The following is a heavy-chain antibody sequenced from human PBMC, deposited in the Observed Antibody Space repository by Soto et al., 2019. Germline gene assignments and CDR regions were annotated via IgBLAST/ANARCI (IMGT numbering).Heavy chain of an antibody. V-gene: IGHV1-18*04. CDR2: ISTYSDST. CDR3: VRGYSGSYNFVY. D-gene: IGHD1-26*01. Sequence: ASVKVSCKAFGYTFTSYGIAWVRQAPGQGLEWMGWISTYSDSTNYAQTLQGRVTMTTDTSTTTASMELRSLTPDNTAVYYCVRGYSGSYNFVYWDQGTLVTVSS. J-gene: IGHJ4*03. CDR1: GYTFTSYG.